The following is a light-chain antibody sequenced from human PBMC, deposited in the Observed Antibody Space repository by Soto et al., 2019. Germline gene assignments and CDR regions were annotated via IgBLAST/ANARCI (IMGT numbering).Light chain of an antibody. V-gene: IGLV1-44*01. CDR1: GSSIGTNT. Sequence: QAVVTQPASASGTPGQRVTISGSGSGSSIGTNTVNWYRQLPGTAPKLLIYGDNQRPSGVPDRFSGSKSGTSASLAISGLQSEDEAEYYCAAWDGSLNNVLFGGGTKLTVL. CDR2: GDN. CDR3: AAWDGSLNNVL. J-gene: IGLJ2*01.